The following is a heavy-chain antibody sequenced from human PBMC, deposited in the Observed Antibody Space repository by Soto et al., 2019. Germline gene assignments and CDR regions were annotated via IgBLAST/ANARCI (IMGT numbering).Heavy chain of an antibody. D-gene: IGHD1-26*01. CDR1: GYTFISYG. Sequence: QVQLVQSGAEVKKPGASVKVSCKATGYTFISYGINWVRQAPGQGLEWMGWISAYNGNTKYAQKYQGRVTMTTDTSTSTAYMDVRSLRSDDTAVYYCARGTAVGAISHGSYYHYGMDVWGKGTTVTVSA. CDR3: ARGTAVGAISHGSYYHYGMDV. J-gene: IGHJ6*04. V-gene: IGHV1-18*01. CDR2: ISAYNGNT.